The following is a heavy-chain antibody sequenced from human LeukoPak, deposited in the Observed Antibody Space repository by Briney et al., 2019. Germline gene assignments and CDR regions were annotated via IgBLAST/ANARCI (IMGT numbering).Heavy chain of an antibody. CDR2: ISSSGSTI. CDR3: ARALITSPFYSDY. V-gene: IGHV3-11*01. CDR1: GFTFSDYY. Sequence: GGSLRLSCAASGFTFSDYYMSWIRQAPGKGLEWVSYISSSGSTIYYADSVKDRFTISRDNAKNSLYLQMNSLRAEDTALYYCARALITSPFYSDYWGQGTLVTVSS. D-gene: IGHD2-2*01. J-gene: IGHJ4*02.